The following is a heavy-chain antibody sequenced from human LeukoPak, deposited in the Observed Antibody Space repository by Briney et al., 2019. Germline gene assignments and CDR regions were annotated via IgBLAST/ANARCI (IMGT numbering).Heavy chain of an antibody. CDR1: GGSISSSSYY. Sequence: SETLSLTGTVSGGSISSSSYYWGWIRQPPGKGLEWIGNIYYSGSTYYNPSLKSRVTISVDTSKNQFSLKLNSVTAADTAVYYCARLLYFDWPPYFDYWGQGTLVTVSS. D-gene: IGHD3-9*01. CDR3: ARLLYFDWPPYFDY. CDR2: IYYSGST. V-gene: IGHV4-39*01. J-gene: IGHJ4*02.